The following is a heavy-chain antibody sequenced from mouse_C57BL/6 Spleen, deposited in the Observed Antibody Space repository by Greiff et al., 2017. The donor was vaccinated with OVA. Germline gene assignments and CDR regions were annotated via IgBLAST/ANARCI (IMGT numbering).Heavy chain of an antibody. V-gene: IGHV1-4*01. CDR3: ARSDDYYAMDY. J-gene: IGHJ4*01. Sequence: QVQLKQSGAELARPGASVKMSCKASGYTFTSYTMHWVKQRPGQGLEWIGYINPSSGYTKYNQKFKDKATLTADKSSSTAYMQLSSLTSEDSAVYYCARSDDYYAMDYWGQGTSVTVSS. CDR1: GYTFTSYT. CDR2: INPSSGYT.